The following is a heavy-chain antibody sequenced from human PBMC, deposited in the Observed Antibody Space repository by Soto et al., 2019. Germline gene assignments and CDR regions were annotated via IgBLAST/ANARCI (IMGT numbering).Heavy chain of an antibody. CDR2: IYYSGST. CDR1: GGSISSSRYY. Sequence: SETLSLTCTVSGGSISSSRYYWGWIRQPPGKGLEWIGTIYYSGSTYYNPSLKSRVTISVDTSKNQFSLKLSSVTAADTAVYYCARHPDVSRGGFDPWGQGTLVTVSS. D-gene: IGHD3-10*01. CDR3: ARHPDVSRGGFDP. J-gene: IGHJ5*02. V-gene: IGHV4-39*01.